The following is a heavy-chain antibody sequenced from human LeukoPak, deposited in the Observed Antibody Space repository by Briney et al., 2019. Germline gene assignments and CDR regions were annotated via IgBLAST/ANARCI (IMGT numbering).Heavy chain of an antibody. CDR2: IRKDGSDI. D-gene: IGHD6-13*01. CDR3: ARDTSPRIAAIYYDAFDI. J-gene: IGHJ3*02. CDR1: GFPLSTYR. Sequence: QPGGSLRLSCAGSGFPLSTYRMSWGRQAPGKGLGGVANIRKDGSDIHYVDSVQGRYTISRDNAKNSLYLEMSSLRGEDTALYYCARDTSPRIAAIYYDAFDIWGQGTMVTVSS. V-gene: IGHV3-7*01.